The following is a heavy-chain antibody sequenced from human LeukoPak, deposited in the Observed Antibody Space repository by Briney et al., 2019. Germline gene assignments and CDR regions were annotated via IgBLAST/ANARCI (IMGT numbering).Heavy chain of an antibody. Sequence: ASVKVSCKASGYTFTIYYIHWVRQAPGQGLEWMGLINPSGGGTNYAQKFQGRVTMTRDTSISTAYMELSRLRSDDTAVYYCATLSPPGSRDPYYYYYMDVWGKGTTVTVSS. CDR1: GYTFTIYY. V-gene: IGHV1-2*02. CDR3: ATLSPPGSRDPYYYYYMDV. J-gene: IGHJ6*03. CDR2: INPSGGGT.